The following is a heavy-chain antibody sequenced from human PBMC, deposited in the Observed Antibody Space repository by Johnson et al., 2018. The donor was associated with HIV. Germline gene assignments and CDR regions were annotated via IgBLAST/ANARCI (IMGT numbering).Heavy chain of an antibody. CDR2: ISSSGRTT. CDR1: GFTFSDHY. D-gene: IGHD6-13*01. CDR3: AKDMAPPSRIAAAASHAFDI. Sequence: QVQLVESGGGLVKAGGSLRLSCAASGFTFSDHYMTWIRQAPGKGLECISSISSSGRTTYYADSVKGRFTIPRNNVQTSLYLQMNSLRAEDTALYYCAKDMAPPSRIAAAASHAFDIWGQGTMVTVSS. V-gene: IGHV3-11*01. J-gene: IGHJ3*02.